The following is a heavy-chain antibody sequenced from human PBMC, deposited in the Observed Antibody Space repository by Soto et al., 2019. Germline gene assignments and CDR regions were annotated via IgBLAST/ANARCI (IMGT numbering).Heavy chain of an antibody. J-gene: IGHJ3*02. CDR3: ARAHYIWGTAYAFDI. CDR2: IYYSGST. CDR1: GGSISSSSYY. D-gene: IGHD3-16*01. Sequence: SETLSLTCTVSGGSISSSSYYWGWIRQPPGKGLEWIGSIYYSGSTYYNPSLKSRVTISVDTSKNQFSLKLSSVTAADTAVYYCARAHYIWGTAYAFDIWGQGTMVTVS. V-gene: IGHV4-39*01.